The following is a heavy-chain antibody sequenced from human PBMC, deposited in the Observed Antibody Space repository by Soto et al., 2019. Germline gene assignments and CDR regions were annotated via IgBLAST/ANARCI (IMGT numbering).Heavy chain of an antibody. Sequence: QVQLQQWGAGLLKPSETLSLNCAVNGGSLSGYYWSWIRQPPGKGLEWIGEIKDGGYTNYNPSLKSRATISSDRSNNQFSLRLNSVTAADTGVYYCARGQEGVVATHWDQGALVTVSS. CDR1: GGSLSGYY. CDR3: ARGQEGVVATH. V-gene: IGHV4-34*01. D-gene: IGHD5-12*01. J-gene: IGHJ4*02. CDR2: IKDGGYT.